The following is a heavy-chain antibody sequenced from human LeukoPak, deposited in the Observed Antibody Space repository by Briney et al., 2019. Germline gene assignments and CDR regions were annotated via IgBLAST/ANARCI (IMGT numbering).Heavy chain of an antibody. V-gene: IGHV3-23*01. J-gene: IGHJ3*02. D-gene: IGHD3-10*01. CDR1: GFTFSSYA. CDR3: AVTMVRGVTDAFDI. CDR2: ISGSGGST. Sequence: GGSLRLSCAASGFTFSSYAMSWVRQAPGKGLEWVSAISGSGGSTYYADSVKGRFTISKDNSKNMLYLQMNSLRAEDTAVYYCAVTMVRGVTDAFDIWGQGTMVTVSS.